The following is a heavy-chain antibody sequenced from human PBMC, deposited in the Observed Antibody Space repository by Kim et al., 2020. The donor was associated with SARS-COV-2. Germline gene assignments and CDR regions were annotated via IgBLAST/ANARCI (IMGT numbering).Heavy chain of an antibody. CDR1: GYTFNTYG. V-gene: IGHV7-4-1*02. CDR3: AREPTGRSWPPALEY. CDR2: IHTNSGQP. Sequence: ASVKVSCKASGYTFNTYGIIWVRQAPGQGLEWMGWIHTNSGQPTYGQGFTGRFVFSLDTSVSTAYLQISSLRTEDTAIYYCAREPTGRSWPPALEYWGQGTLVTVSS. J-gene: IGHJ4*02. D-gene: IGHD6-13*01.